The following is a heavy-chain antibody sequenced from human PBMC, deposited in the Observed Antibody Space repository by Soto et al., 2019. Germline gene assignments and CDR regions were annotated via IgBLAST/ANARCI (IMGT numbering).Heavy chain of an antibody. CDR1: GFTLSNLD. Sequence: PGGSLRLSCAASGFTLSNLDMYWVRQATGKSLEWVSAIGIGGDTYYPASVKGRFTISRQNAKNSLYLQMNNLRAGDTAVYYCARGPGSPRYYNGMDVWGQGTTVTVSS. V-gene: IGHV3-13*01. J-gene: IGHJ6*02. CDR3: ARGPGSPRYYNGMDV. D-gene: IGHD3-10*01. CDR2: IGIGGDT.